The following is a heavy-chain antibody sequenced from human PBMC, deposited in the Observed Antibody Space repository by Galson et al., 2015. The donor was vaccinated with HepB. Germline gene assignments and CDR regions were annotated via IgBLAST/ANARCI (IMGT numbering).Heavy chain of an antibody. CDR3: AREGPRDSSGSGMDV. CDR2: ISSSSSTI. V-gene: IGHV3-48*02. CDR1: GFTFSSYS. J-gene: IGHJ6*02. D-gene: IGHD3-22*01. Sequence: SLRLSCAASGFTFSSYSMNWVRQAPGKGLEWVSYISSSSSTIYYADSVKGRFTISRDNAKNSLYLQMNSLRDEDTAVYYCAREGPRDSSGSGMDVWGQGTTVTVSS.